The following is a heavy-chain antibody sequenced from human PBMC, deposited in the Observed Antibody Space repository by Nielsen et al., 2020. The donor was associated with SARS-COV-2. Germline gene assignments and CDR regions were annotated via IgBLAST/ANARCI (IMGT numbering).Heavy chain of an antibody. CDR2: IGTGTDT. D-gene: IGHD4-23*01. CDR1: GFTFSNFD. J-gene: IGHJ4*02. V-gene: IGHV3-13*01. Sequence: GESLKISCAASGFTFSNFDMHWVRQTSGKGMEWVSTIGTGTDTYYPGSVKGRFTISRENAKNSLHLQMNSLRPGDTAVYYCARGFHGGFDYWGQGTLVTVSS. CDR3: ARGFHGGFDY.